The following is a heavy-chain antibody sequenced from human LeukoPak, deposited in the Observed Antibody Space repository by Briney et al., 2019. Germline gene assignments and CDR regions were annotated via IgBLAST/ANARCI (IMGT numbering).Heavy chain of an antibody. J-gene: IGHJ4*02. CDR1: GYSISSDYY. CDR2: IYHSGST. D-gene: IGHD2-2*02. CDR3: ARDHCRSTSCYNYFDY. Sequence: SETLSLTCTVSGYSISSDYYWGWIRQPPGKGLEWIGRIYHSGSTYYNPSLKSRVTISVDTSKNQFSLKLSSVTAADTAVYYCARDHCRSTSCYNYFDYWGQGTLVTVSS. V-gene: IGHV4-38-2*02.